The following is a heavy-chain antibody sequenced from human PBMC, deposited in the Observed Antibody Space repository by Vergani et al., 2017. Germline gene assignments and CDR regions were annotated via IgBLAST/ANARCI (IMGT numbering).Heavy chain of an antibody. CDR3: AREFLGGEPPDY. Sequence: QLQLQESGPGLVKPSETLSLTCTVSGGSISSSSYYWGWIRQPPGKWLEWIGSIYYSGSTYYNPSLKSRVTISVDTSKNQFSLKLSSVTAADTAVYYCAREFLGGEPPDYWGQGTLVTVSS. D-gene: IGHD3-3*01. V-gene: IGHV4-39*07. CDR2: IYYSGST. J-gene: IGHJ4*02. CDR1: GGSISSSSYY.